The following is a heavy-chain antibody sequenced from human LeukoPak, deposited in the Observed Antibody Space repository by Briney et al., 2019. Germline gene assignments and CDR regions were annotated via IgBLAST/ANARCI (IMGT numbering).Heavy chain of an antibody. D-gene: IGHD6-6*01. J-gene: IGHJ6*02. CDR2: VHLDGRT. CDR3: ASGKLTSIAAPYYYYYGMDV. Sequence: SETLSLTCGVSGGSVINTNWWTWVRQPPGKGLEWIGEVHLDGRTNYNPSLESRVTISVDTSKNQFSLKLSSVTAADTAVYYCASGKLTSIAAPYYYYYGMDVWGQGTTVTVSS. V-gene: IGHV4-4*02. CDR1: GGSVINTNW.